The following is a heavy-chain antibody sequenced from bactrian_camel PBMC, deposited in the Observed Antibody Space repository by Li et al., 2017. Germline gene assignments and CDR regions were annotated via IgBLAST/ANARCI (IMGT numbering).Heavy chain of an antibody. CDR3: VTGRWYSSN. D-gene: IGHD2*01. J-gene: IGHJ4*01. V-gene: IGHV3-2*01. Sequence: HVQLVESGGDVVQPGGSLRLSCAASGFTFPTYYMTWVRQGPGMGLEWVSSLFSDDGSTTYADSVKGRFTISRDNAKNTVYLQMNSLKSEDTALYYCVTGRWYSSNWGQGTQVTVS. CDR2: LFSDDGST. CDR1: GFTFPTYY.